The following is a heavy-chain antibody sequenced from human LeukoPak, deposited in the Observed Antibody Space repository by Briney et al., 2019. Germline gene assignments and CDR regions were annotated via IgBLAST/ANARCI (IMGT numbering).Heavy chain of an antibody. J-gene: IGHJ4*02. V-gene: IGHV3-23*01. CDR2: IRARGGNT. Sequence: GGSLRLSCVASGFPFSYAAMIWVRQVRGTGRQCVSFIRARGGNTYYADSVKGRFTISRDNSKNTLYLQMNSLRADDTAVYYCAKDIQCAYWGRGTLVVVSS. D-gene: IGHD2-21*01. CDR1: GFPFSYAA. CDR3: AKDIQCAY.